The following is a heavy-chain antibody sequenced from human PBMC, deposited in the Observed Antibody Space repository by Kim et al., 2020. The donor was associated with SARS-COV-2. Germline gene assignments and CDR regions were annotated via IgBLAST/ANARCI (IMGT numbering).Heavy chain of an antibody. CDR2: IWYDGSNK. CDR1: GFTFSSYG. V-gene: IGHV3-33*01. CDR3: AREGRYSYGFSDYYGMDV. J-gene: IGHJ6*02. D-gene: IGHD5-18*01. Sequence: GGSLRLSCAASGFTFSSYGMHWVRQAPGKGLEWVAVIWYDGSNKYYADSVKGRFTISRDNSKNTLYLQMNSLRAEDTAVYYCAREGRYSYGFSDYYGMDVWGQGTTVTVS.